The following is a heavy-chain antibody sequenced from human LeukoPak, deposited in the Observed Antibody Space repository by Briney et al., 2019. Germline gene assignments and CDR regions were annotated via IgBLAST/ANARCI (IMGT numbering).Heavy chain of an antibody. CDR3: AKGHIAVAGTGFDY. V-gene: IGHV3-30*02. D-gene: IGHD6-19*01. J-gene: IGHJ4*02. Sequence: GGSLRLSCAASGFTFSSYGMHWVRQAPGKGLEWVAFIRYDGSNKYYADSVKGRFTISRDNSKNTLYLQMNSLRAEDTAVYCCAKGHIAVAGTGFDYWGQGTLVTVSS. CDR1: GFTFSSYG. CDR2: IRYDGSNK.